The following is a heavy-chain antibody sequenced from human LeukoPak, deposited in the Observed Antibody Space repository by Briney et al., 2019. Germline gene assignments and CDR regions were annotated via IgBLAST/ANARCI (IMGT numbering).Heavy chain of an antibody. CDR1: GFTFSSYA. Sequence: PGGSLRLSCVASGFTFSSYAMHWVRQAPGKGLEWVAVISYDGSNKYYADSVKGRFTISRDNSKNTLYLQMNSLRAEDTAVYYCARAPGWWELLIDYWGQGTLVTVSS. CDR3: ARAPGWWELLIDY. D-gene: IGHD1-26*01. J-gene: IGHJ4*02. V-gene: IGHV3-30-3*01. CDR2: ISYDGSNK.